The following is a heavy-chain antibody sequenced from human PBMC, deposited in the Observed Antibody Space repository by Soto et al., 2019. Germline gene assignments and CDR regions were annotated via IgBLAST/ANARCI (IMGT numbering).Heavy chain of an antibody. D-gene: IGHD3-10*01. CDR1: GGSISSYY. J-gene: IGHJ6*02. CDR2: VHHSWGS. Sequence: QVQLQESGPGLVKPSETMSLSCTVSGGSISSYYWSWFRQSPGKRMEWIGYVHHSWGSSYNPSLRXXVXXSLDTSKVQFSLKVTSVTATDTAVYYCARQGFGPLHGLVDVWGQGTTVTVSS. V-gene: IGHV4-59*08. CDR3: ARQGFGPLHGLVDV.